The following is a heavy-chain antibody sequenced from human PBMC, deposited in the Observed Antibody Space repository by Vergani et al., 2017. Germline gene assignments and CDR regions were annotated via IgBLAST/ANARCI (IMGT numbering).Heavy chain of an antibody. D-gene: IGHD3-22*01. Sequence: QVQLQESGPGLVKPSETLSLTCTVSGGSISSYYWSWIRQPSGKGLEWIGYIYYSGSTNYNPSLKSRVTISVDTSKNQFSLKLSSVTAADTAVYYCARSLNYYDSSGYYYHSYYFDYWGQGTLVTVSS. J-gene: IGHJ4*02. CDR2: IYYSGST. V-gene: IGHV4-59*01. CDR3: ARSLNYYDSSGYYYHSYYFDY. CDR1: GGSISSYY.